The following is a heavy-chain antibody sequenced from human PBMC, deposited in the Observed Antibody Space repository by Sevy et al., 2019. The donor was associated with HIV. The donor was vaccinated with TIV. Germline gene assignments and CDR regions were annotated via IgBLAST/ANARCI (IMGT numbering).Heavy chain of an antibody. CDR1: GGSISSYY. CDR2: IYYTGST. Sequence: SETLSLTCTVSGGSISSYYWSWIRQPPGRGLEYIGYIYYTGSTNYNPSLKSRVTISVETSKNQISLNRKSVTAAGTAVYYSARAPHVRSGDDSVNWFAPWGQGTLVTVSS. CDR3: ARAPHVRSGDDSVNWFAP. V-gene: IGHV4-59*01. D-gene: IGHD5-12*01. J-gene: IGHJ5*02.